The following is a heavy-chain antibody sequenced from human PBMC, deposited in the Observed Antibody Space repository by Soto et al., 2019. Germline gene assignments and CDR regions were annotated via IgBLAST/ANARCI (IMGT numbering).Heavy chain of an antibody. CDR2: TYYSGST. J-gene: IGHJ4*02. D-gene: IGHD6-13*01. CDR1: GGSMIAYY. V-gene: IGHV4-59*01. CDR3: ARVRGTAGKRYFDY. Sequence: WETLSLTCTVSGGSMIAYYWNWMRQPPGKGLQWIGYTYYSGSTTYNPSLKSRVTISVDSSKNQFSLKLDSVTPADTAVYYCARVRGTAGKRYFDYRGQGTLVTVSS.